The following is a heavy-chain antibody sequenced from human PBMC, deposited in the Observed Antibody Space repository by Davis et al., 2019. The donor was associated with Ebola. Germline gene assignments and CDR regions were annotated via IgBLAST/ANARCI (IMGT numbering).Heavy chain of an antibody. CDR2: ISAYNGNT. CDR1: GYTFTSYG. J-gene: IGHJ6*04. CDR3: ARDYGLYGYGDYYYYYGMDV. V-gene: IGHV1-18*01. Sequence: ASVKVSCKASGYTFTSYGISWVRQAPGQGLEWMGWISAYNGNTNYAQKLQGRVTMTTDPSTSTAYMELRSLRSDDTAVYYCARDYGLYGYGDYYYYYGMDVWGKGTTVTVSS. D-gene: IGHD4-17*01.